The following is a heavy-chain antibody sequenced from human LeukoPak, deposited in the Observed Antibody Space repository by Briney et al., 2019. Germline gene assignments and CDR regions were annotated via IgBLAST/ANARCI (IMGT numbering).Heavy chain of an antibody. CDR3: ARDLFLDSSGYDY. V-gene: IGHV1-69*04. CDR2: IIPILGIA. Sequence: ASVKVSCKASGGTFSSYAISWVRQAPGQGLECMGRIIPILGIANYAQKFQGRVTITADKSTSTAYMELSSLRSEDTAVYYCARDLFLDSSGYDYWGQGTLVTVSS. CDR1: GGTFSSYA. D-gene: IGHD3-22*01. J-gene: IGHJ4*02.